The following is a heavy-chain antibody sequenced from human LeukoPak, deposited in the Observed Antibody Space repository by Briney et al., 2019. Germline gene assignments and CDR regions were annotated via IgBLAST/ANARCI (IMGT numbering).Heavy chain of an antibody. V-gene: IGHV3-48*02. CDR3: ARDSGYAFDT. CDR1: GFTLSSYR. J-gene: IGHJ3*02. Sequence: GGSLRLSCAASGFTLSSYRMNWVRQAPGKGLEWVSYIRSSSSTIYYADSVKGRFTISSDNAKNSLYLQMNTLRDEDTAVYFCARDSGYAFDTWGQGTMVTVSS. CDR2: IRSSSSTI. D-gene: IGHD2-15*01.